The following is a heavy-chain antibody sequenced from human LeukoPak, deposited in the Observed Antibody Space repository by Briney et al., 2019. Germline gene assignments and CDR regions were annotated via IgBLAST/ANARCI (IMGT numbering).Heavy chain of an antibody. J-gene: IGHJ3*01. CDR3: ARDIEFST. CDR1: GFTFSDSA. D-gene: IGHD3-3*02. V-gene: IGHV3-23*01. Sequence: GGSLRLSCAASGFTFSDSAMNWVRQAPGKGLEWLSLIISGGNTYYADSMKGRFTISRDNSKDTLYLQMNSLRAEDTAIYYCARDIEFSTWGLGTMVTVSS. CDR2: IISGGNT.